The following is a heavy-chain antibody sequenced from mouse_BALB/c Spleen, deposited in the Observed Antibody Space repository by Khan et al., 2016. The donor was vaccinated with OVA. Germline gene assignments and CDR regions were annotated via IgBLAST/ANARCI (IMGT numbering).Heavy chain of an antibody. J-gene: IGHJ1*01. CDR2: INPSTGYT. Sequence: QVQLQQSGAELAKPGASVKMSCKASGYTFTSYWMHWVKQRPGQGLEWIGYINPSTGYTEYNQKFKDKATLTADKSSSTAYRQLSSLTSEDSAVYYCASRDDWYFDVWGAGTTVTVSS. CDR3: ASRDDWYFDV. D-gene: IGHD3-3*01. V-gene: IGHV1-7*01. CDR1: GYTFTSYW.